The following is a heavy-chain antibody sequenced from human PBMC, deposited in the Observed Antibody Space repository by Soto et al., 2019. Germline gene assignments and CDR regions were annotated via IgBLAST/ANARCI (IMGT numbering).Heavy chain of an antibody. CDR3: AKLLRYCSGDSCPPPVY. CDR1: GFTFSSYA. Sequence: EVQLLESGGGLVQPGGSLRLSCAASGFTFSSYAMNWVRQAPGKGLEWVSAISVSVSSTYYADSVKGRFTISRDNSKNTLYLQMNRLRAEDTALYSCAKLLRYCSGDSCPPPVYWGQGTLVTVSS. J-gene: IGHJ4*02. D-gene: IGHD2-15*01. CDR2: ISVSVSST. V-gene: IGHV3-23*01.